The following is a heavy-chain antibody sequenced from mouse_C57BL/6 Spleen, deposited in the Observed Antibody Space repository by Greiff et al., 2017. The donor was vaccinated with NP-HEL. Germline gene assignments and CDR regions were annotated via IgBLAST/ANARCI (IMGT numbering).Heavy chain of an antibody. J-gene: IGHJ2*01. CDR3: TRRDYGSSYGAFDY. Sequence: QVQLKESGAELVRPGASVTLSCKASGYTFTDYEMHWVKQTPVHGLEWIGAIDPETGGTAYNQKFKGKAILTADKSSSTAYMELRSLTSEDSAVYYCTRRDYGSSYGAFDYWGKGTTLTVSS. CDR2: IDPETGGT. CDR1: GYTFTDYE. V-gene: IGHV1-15*01. D-gene: IGHD1-1*01.